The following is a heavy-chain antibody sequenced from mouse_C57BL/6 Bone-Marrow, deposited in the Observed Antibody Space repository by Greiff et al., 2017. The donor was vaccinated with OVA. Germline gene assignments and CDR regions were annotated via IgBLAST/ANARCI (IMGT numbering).Heavy chain of an antibody. V-gene: IGHV1-59*01. Sequence: VQLQQPGAELVRPGTSVKLSCKASGYTFTSYWMHWVKQRPGQGLEWIGVIDPSDSYTNYNQKFKGKATLTVDTSSSTAYMQLSSLTSEDSAVSYCAEDDGYDYWGKGTTLTVSS. D-gene: IGHD2-3*01. J-gene: IGHJ2*01. CDR3: AEDDGYDY. CDR2: IDPSDSYT. CDR1: GYTFTSYW.